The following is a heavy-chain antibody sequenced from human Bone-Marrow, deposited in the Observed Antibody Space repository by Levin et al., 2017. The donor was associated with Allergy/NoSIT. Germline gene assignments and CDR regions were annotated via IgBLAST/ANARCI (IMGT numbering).Heavy chain of an antibody. Sequence: GSLRLSCSVSGYSISRGYYWGWIRQPPGKGLEWIGGMYHSGSTYDNPSLKSRVIISVDTSKNQFSLRLRSVTAADTAVYYCARIPHKTVSGVDILYGMDVWGQGTTVTVSS. J-gene: IGHJ6*02. CDR1: GYSISRGYY. D-gene: IGHD3-3*01. CDR2: MYHSGST. V-gene: IGHV4-38-2*02. CDR3: ARIPHKTVSGVDILYGMDV.